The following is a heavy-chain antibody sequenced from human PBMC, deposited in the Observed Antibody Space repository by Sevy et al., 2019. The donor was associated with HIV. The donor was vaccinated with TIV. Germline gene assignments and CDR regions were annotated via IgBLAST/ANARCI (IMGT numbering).Heavy chain of an antibody. D-gene: IGHD3-10*01. Sequence: ASVKVSCKASGYTFTSYGISWVRQAPGQGLEWMGWISAYNGNTNHAQKLQGRVTMTTDTSTSTAYMELRSLRSDDTAVYYCARDRLLWFGELLGKDAFDIWGQGTMVTV. V-gene: IGHV1-18*01. CDR1: GYTFTSYG. CDR3: ARDRLLWFGELLGKDAFDI. J-gene: IGHJ3*02. CDR2: ISAYNGNT.